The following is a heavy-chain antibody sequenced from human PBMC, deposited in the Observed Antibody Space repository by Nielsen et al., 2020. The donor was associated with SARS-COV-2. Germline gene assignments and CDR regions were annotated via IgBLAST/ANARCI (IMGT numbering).Heavy chain of an antibody. CDR2: IRSKANSYAT. V-gene: IGHV3-73*01. D-gene: IGHD3-3*01. Sequence: GESLKISCAASGFTFSGSAMHWVRQASGKGLEWVGRIRSKANSYATAYAASVKGRFTISRDDSKNTAYLQMNSLKTEDTAVYYCTRPSISTIFGVVTHPPYYYMDVWGKGTTVTVSS. CDR1: GFTFSGSA. J-gene: IGHJ6*03. CDR3: TRPSISTIFGVVTHPPYYYMDV.